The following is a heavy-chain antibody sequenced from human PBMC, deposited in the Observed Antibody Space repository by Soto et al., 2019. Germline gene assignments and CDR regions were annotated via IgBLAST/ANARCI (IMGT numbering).Heavy chain of an antibody. CDR2: IYPGDSDT. CDR1: GYSFTSYW. Sequence: GESLKISCKGSGYSFTSYWIGWVRQMPGKGLEWMGIIYPGDSDTRYSPSFQGQVTISADKSSSTSYLQWSSRKASDTAMYYCARRNDPSYNGMDGWRQGTTGTVAS. J-gene: IGHJ6*02. V-gene: IGHV5-51*01. CDR3: ARRNDPSYNGMDG. D-gene: IGHD1-1*01.